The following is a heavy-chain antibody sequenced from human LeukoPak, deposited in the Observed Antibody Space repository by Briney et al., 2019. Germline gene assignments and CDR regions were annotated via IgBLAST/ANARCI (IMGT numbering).Heavy chain of an antibody. CDR3: ARHGKYFTRPHHFDS. J-gene: IGHJ4*02. Sequence: VESLNLSCKASGYILTSQWIGWVRQTPGKGLEWTGIIYPDDSDTRYSPSFQGQVVISADKSISTAYLQWSSLKVSDSAMYYCARHGKYFTRPHHFDSWGQGTLLTVSS. CDR1: GYILTSQW. CDR2: IYPDDSDT. D-gene: IGHD3-10*01. V-gene: IGHV5-51*01.